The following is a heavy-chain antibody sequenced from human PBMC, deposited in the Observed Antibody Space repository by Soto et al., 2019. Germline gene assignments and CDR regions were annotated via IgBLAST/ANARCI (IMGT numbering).Heavy chain of an antibody. D-gene: IGHD2-15*01. CDR2: MNPNSGNT. CDR1: GYTFTSYD. J-gene: IGHJ3*02. Sequence: GASVKVSCKASGYTFTSYDINWVRQATGQGLEWMGWMNPNSGNTGYAQKFQGRVTMPRNTSISTAYMELSSLRSEDTAVYYCARGTCSGGSCLGGDAFDIWGQGTMVTVSS. CDR3: ARGTCSGGSCLGGDAFDI. V-gene: IGHV1-8*01.